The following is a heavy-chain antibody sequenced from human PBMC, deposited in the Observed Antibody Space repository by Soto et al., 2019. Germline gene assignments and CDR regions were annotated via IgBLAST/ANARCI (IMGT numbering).Heavy chain of an antibody. CDR1: GFTFSDYY. V-gene: IGHV3-11*01. CDR3: AGQYSSSSVEF. CDR2: ISSGAITI. D-gene: IGHD6-6*01. Sequence: QVQLVESGGGLVKPGGSLRLSCAASGFTFSDYYMNWIRQAPGKGLEWVSYISSGAITIYYADSVKGRFTISRDNAKNSLSLQMTSLRAEDTAVYYCAGQYSSSSVEFWGQGTLVTVSS. J-gene: IGHJ4*02.